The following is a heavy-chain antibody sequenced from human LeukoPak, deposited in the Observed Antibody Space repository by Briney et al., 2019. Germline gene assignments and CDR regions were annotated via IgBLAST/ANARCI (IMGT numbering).Heavy chain of an antibody. V-gene: IGHV4-39*07. J-gene: IGHJ6*02. Sequence: SETLSLTCIVSGGSISSISSNNYHWGWIRQPPGKGLEWIGSIYYSGSTYYNPSLKSRVTISVDTSKNQFSLKLNSVTAADTAVYYCARDWRSSSHRLDYYGMDVWGQGTTVTVSS. CDR3: ARDWRSSSHRLDYYGMDV. D-gene: IGHD6-6*01. CDR2: IYYSGST. CDR1: GGSISSISSNNYH.